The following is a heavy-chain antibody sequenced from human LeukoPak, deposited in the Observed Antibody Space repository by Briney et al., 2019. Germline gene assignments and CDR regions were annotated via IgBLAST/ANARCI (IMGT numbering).Heavy chain of an antibody. D-gene: IGHD3-3*01. J-gene: IGHJ6*02. CDR1: GGSFSGYY. CDR3: ARDVDYDFWSGPLDYYYYGMDV. Sequence: SETLSLTCAVYGGSFSGYYWSWIRQPPGKGLEWIGEINHSGSTNYNPSLKSRVTISVDTSKNQFSLKLSSVTAADTTVYYCARDVDYDFWSGPLDYYYYGMDVWGQGTTVTVSS. V-gene: IGHV4-34*01. CDR2: INHSGST.